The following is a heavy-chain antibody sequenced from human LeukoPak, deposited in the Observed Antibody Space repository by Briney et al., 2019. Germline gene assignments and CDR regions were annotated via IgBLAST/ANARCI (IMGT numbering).Heavy chain of an antibody. CDR3: ARGPTYGSAEPIDY. Sequence: PSETLSLTCTVSGDSISTYYWSWIRQPAGKGLEWIGLIYTGGSTNYNPSLKSRVTMSVDTSKNQFSLKLSSVTAADTAVYYCARGPTYGSAEPIDYWGQGTLVTVSS. CDR2: IYTGGST. D-gene: IGHD3-10*01. J-gene: IGHJ4*02. V-gene: IGHV4-4*07. CDR1: GDSISTYY.